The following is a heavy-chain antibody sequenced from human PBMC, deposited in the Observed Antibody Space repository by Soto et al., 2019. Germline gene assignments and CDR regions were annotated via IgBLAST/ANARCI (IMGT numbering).Heavy chain of an antibody. V-gene: IGHV3-48*02. CDR3: ARDVSGLNWFDP. D-gene: IGHD5-12*01. J-gene: IGHJ5*02. Sequence: EVQLVESGGGLVQPGGSLRLSCAASGFTFSSYSMNWVRQAPGKGLEWVSYISSSSSTIYYADSVKGRFTISRDNAKKSLYLQMNSLRDEYTAVYYCARDVSGLNWFDPWGQGTLVTVSS. CDR1: GFTFSSYS. CDR2: ISSSSSTI.